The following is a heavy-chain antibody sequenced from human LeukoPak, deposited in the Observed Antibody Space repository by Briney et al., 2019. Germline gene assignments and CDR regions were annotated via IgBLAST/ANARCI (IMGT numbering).Heavy chain of an antibody. Sequence: GGSLRLSCAASGFTFSSYWMSWVRQAPGKGLGWVATIKEDGSEKYSVDSVKGRFTISRDNAKNSLYLQMNSLRAEDTAVYYCAELGITMIGGVWGKGTTVTISS. V-gene: IGHV3-7*02. CDR3: AELGITMIGGV. CDR2: IKEDGSEK. J-gene: IGHJ6*04. CDR1: GFTFSSYW. D-gene: IGHD3-10*02.